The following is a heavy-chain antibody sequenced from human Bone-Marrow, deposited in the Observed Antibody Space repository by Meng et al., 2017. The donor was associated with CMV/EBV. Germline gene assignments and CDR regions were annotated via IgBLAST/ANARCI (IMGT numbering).Heavy chain of an antibody. V-gene: IGHV1-46*01. D-gene: IGHD4-23*01. J-gene: IGHJ6*02. CDR2: INPSGGST. CDR1: GYTFTSYY. CDR3: ARVGDYGGNSFRHYYYYGMDV. Sequence: ASVKVSCKASGYTFTSYYMHWVRQAPGQGLEWMGIINPSGGSTSYAQKFQGRVTMTRDRSTSTVYMELSSLRSEDTAVYYCARVGDYGGNSFRHYYYYGMDVWGQGTTVTVSS.